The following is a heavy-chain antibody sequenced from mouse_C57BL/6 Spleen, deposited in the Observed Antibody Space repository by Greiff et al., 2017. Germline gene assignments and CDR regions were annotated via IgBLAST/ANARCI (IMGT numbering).Heavy chain of an antibody. Sequence: VQLQQSGPGLVQPSQSLSITCTASGFSLTSYGVHWVRQSPGKGLEWLGVIWSGGSTDYYAAFISRLSISKEDSKSQVFYQMNSLQADDTTIYYCARGGAGKYYFDYWGQGTTLTVSS. J-gene: IGHJ2*01. V-gene: IGHV2-2*01. CDR3: ARGGAGKYYFDY. CDR2: IWSGGST. D-gene: IGHD3-3*01. CDR1: GFSLTSYG.